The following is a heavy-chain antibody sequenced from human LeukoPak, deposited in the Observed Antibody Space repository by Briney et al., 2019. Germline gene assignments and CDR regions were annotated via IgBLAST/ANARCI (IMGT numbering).Heavy chain of an antibody. J-gene: IGHJ6*03. CDR2: IYHSGST. CDR3: ARLQRWLREDYYYYMDV. D-gene: IGHD5-12*01. V-gene: IGHV4-38-2*02. CDR1: GYSISSGYY. Sequence: SETLSLTCTVSGYSISSGYYWGWIRQPPGKGLEWIGSIYHSGSTNYNPSLKSRVTISVDTSKNQFSLKLSSVTAADTAVYYCARLQRWLREDYYYYMDVWGKGTTVTISS.